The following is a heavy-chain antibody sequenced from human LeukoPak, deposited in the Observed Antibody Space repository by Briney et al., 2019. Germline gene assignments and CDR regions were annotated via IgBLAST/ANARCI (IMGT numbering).Heavy chain of an antibody. D-gene: IGHD4-23*01. CDR1: GGSISSSSYY. Sequence: SETLSLTCTVSGGSISSSSYYWSWIRQPPGKGLEWIGYIYYSGSTNYNPSLKSRVTISVDTSKNQFSLKLSSVTAADTAVYYCARAGIEGAYGGNSEFGYWGQGTLVTVSS. CDR2: IYYSGST. J-gene: IGHJ4*02. CDR3: ARAGIEGAYGGNSEFGY. V-gene: IGHV4-61*01.